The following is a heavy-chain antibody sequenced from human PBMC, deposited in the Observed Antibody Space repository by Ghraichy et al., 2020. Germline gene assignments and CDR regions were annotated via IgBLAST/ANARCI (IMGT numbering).Heavy chain of an antibody. CDR2: IKSRTDGGTT. Sequence: GGSLRLSCSASGFTFSNVWMIWVRQAPGKGLEWVGRIKSRTDGGTTEFAAPVKGRFSISRDDSKNTLYLQMNSLKTEDTAVYYCIKDPYYYDSSVVSDFWFDPWGQGTLVTVSS. CDR1: GFTFSNVW. D-gene: IGHD3-22*01. V-gene: IGHV3-15*01. J-gene: IGHJ5*02. CDR3: IKDPYYYDSSVVSDFWFDP.